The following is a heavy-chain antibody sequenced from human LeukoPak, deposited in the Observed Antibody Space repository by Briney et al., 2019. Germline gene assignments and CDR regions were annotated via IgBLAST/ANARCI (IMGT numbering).Heavy chain of an antibody. CDR3: ARHSSSHSELGIDY. CDR2: IYYSGST. J-gene: IGHJ4*02. V-gene: IGHV4-30-4*08. D-gene: IGHD1-7*01. Sequence: SETLSLTCTVSGGSISSGDYYWSWIRQPPGKGLEWIGYIYYSGSTYYNPSLKSRVTISVDTSKNQFSLRLNSVTAADTAVYYCARHSSSHSELGIDYWGQGTLVTVSS. CDR1: GGSISSGDYY.